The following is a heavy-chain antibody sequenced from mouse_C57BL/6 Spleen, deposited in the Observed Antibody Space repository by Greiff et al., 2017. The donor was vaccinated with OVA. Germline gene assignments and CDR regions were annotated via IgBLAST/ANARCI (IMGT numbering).Heavy chain of an antibody. J-gene: IGHJ4*01. D-gene: IGHD2-2*01. CDR1: GYTFTSYW. V-gene: IGHV1-64*01. Sequence: QVQLQQPGAELVKPGASVKLSCTASGYTFTSYWMHWVKQRPGQGLEWIGMIHPNSGSTNYNEKFKSKATLTVDKSSSAAYMQLSSLTSEDSAVYYCARQATMVTSYYDAMDYWGQGTSVTVSS. CDR2: IHPNSGST. CDR3: ARQATMVTSYYDAMDY.